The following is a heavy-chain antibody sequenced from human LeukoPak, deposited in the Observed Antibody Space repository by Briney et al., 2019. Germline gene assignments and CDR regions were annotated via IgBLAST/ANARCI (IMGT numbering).Heavy chain of an antibody. CDR1: GFTVSSNY. D-gene: IGHD5-12*01. Sequence: PGGSLRLSCAGSGFTVSSNYMSWVRLGPGKGLEWVSIIYSGGATSYADSVKGRFTISRDNSKNTLYLQMSSLRAEDTAVYYCARSAGIAATIVLGYWGQGTLVTVSS. J-gene: IGHJ4*02. CDR3: ARSAGIAATIVLGY. CDR2: IYSGGAT. V-gene: IGHV3-66*01.